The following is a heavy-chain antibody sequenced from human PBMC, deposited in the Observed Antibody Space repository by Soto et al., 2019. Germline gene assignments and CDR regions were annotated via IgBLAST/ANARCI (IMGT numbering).Heavy chain of an antibody. D-gene: IGHD6-19*01. CDR1: GFTFRGFA. CDR3: ARGAALAGKLDL. Sequence: GGSLRLSCAASGFTFRGFAMNWIRQAPGKGLEWVSSISSHGRDIFYADSVKGRFTISRDNAKDSLHLQMNSLTGEDSAVYYCARGAALAGKLDLWGQGTLVTVSS. V-gene: IGHV3-21*06. CDR2: ISSHGRDI. J-gene: IGHJ4*02.